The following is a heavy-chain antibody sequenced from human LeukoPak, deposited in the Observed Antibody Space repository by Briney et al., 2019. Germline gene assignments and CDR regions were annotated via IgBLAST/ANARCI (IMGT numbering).Heavy chain of an antibody. V-gene: IGHV3-23*01. D-gene: IGHD1-14*01. J-gene: IGHJ6*03. CDR2: ISGSGGST. Sequence: GGSLRLSCAASGFTFSSYAMSWVRQAPGKGLEWVSAISGSGGSTYYADSVKGRFTISRDSSKNTLYLQMNSLRAEDTAVYYCAKGSLGSTYYYYMDVWGKGTTVTVSS. CDR3: AKGSLGSTYYYYMDV. CDR1: GFTFSSYA.